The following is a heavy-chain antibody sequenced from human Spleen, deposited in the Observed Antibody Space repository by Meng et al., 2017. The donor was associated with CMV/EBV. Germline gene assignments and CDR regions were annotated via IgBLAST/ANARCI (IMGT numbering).Heavy chain of an antibody. CDR3: AREAANFFGSSTSCPTDY. Sequence: GESLKISCTTSGFTFEDYGLSWVRQAPGRGLEWVSGINWNGGTTGYAESVKGRFTISRDNAKNSLYLQMNSLRAEDTALYYCAREAANFFGSSTSCPTDYWGQGTLVTVSS. V-gene: IGHV3-20*04. CDR1: GFTFEDYG. D-gene: IGHD2-2*01. CDR2: INWNGGTT. J-gene: IGHJ4*02.